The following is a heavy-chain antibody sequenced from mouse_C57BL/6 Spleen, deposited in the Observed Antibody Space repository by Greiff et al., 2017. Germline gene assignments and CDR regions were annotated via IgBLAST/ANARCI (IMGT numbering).Heavy chain of an antibody. CDR1: GYTFTSYW. CDR3: ARTEFTTVFYY. V-gene: IGHV1-50*01. D-gene: IGHD1-1*01. CDR2: IDPSDSYT. Sequence: QVQLQQPGAELVKPGASVKLSCKASGYTFTSYWMQWVKQRPGQGLEWIGEIDPSDSYTNYNQKFKGKATLTVDTSSSTAYMQLSSLTSEDAAVYYCARTEFTTVFYYWGQGTTLTVSS. J-gene: IGHJ2*01.